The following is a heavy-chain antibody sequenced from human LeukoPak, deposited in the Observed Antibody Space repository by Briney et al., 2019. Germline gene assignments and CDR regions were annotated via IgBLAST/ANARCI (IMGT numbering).Heavy chain of an antibody. CDR1: GFTFSNYA. V-gene: IGHV3-33*06. J-gene: IGHJ4*02. Sequence: PGRSLRLSCAASGFTFSNYAMHWVRQAPGKGLEWVAMVWYDGTNEYYADSVKGRFTISRDNSKNTLHLQMNSLRAEDTAMYYCAKDLSRSWSANFDFWGQGTLVAVSS. D-gene: IGHD1-26*01. CDR2: VWYDGTNE. CDR3: AKDLSRSWSANFDF.